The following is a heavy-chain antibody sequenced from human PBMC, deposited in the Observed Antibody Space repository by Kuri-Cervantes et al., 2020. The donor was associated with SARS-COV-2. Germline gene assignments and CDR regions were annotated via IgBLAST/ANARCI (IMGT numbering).Heavy chain of an antibody. V-gene: IGHV3-21*01. D-gene: IGHD7-27*01. J-gene: IGHJ2*01. CDR3: ARDTELGMWSGGYFDL. CDR2: ISGSGSYI. CDR1: GFSLSRYT. Sequence: GESLKISCAASGFSLSRYTMNWVRQAPGKALEWVSSISGSGSYIYYADSVKGRFTISKESGENSLYLQMNSLRAEDTAVYYCARDTELGMWSGGYFDLWGRGTLVTVSS.